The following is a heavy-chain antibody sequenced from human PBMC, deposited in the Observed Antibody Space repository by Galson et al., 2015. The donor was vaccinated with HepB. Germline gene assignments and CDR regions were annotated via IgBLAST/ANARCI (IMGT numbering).Heavy chain of an antibody. CDR2: IDPSDSYT. CDR3: TRLRGATVEEY. J-gene: IGHJ4*02. Sequence: QSGAEVKKPGESLTISCKGSGYYFTSYWISWVRQMPGKGLEWMGRIDPSDSYTNYSPSFRGHVTISVDKSTSTAFLQWSSLRASDSAIYYCTRLRGATVEEYWGQGTLVTVSS. V-gene: IGHV5-10-1*01. D-gene: IGHD3-10*01. CDR1: GYYFTSYW.